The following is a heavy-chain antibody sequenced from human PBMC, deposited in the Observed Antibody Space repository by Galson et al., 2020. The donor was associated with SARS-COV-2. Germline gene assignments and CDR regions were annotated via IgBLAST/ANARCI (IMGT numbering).Heavy chain of an antibody. CDR3: ARDRSMLGFN. CDR1: GYTFSDYY. J-gene: IGHJ4*02. CDR2: INPNSGDT. D-gene: IGHD3-10*02. V-gene: IGHV1-2*02. Sequence: GASVKVSCKTSGYTFSDYYIHWVRQAPGQGLEWMGWINPNSGDTKYARKIQGRVTMTRDTSISTAYMELSRLASDDTAVYYCARDRSMLGFNWGQGTLVTVSS.